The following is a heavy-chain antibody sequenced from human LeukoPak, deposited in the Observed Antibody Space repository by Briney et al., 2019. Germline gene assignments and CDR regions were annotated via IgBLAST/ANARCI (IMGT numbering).Heavy chain of an antibody. J-gene: IGHJ3*02. V-gene: IGHV3-64*01. CDR3: ARGEGATGAFDI. CDR2: ISSDGGST. Sequence: GGSLRLSCAASGFTFSTYAMHWVRQAPGKGLEYLSAISSDGGSTYYANSVKGRFTISRDNSKNTLYLQMGSLRAEDMAVYYCARGEGATGAFDIWGQGTMVTVSS. CDR1: GFTFSTYA. D-gene: IGHD1-26*01.